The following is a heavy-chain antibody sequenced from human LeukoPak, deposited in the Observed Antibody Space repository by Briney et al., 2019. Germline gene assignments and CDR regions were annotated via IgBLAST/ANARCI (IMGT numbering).Heavy chain of an antibody. CDR3: AKTAGSSWYYFDY. J-gene: IGHJ4*02. CDR1: GFTFSNYA. V-gene: IGHV3-23*01. Sequence: PGGSLRLSCAASGFTFSNYAMNWVRQAPGKGLEWVSSISGSGGTTYYADSLKGRFTISRDNSKNTLYVQMNSLRAEDTAVYYCAKTAGSSWYYFDYWGQGTLITVSS. CDR2: ISGSGGTT. D-gene: IGHD6-13*01.